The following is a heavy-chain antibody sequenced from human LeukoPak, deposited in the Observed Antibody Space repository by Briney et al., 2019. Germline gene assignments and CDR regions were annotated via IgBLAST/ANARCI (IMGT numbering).Heavy chain of an antibody. D-gene: IGHD6-13*01. J-gene: IGHJ5*01. CDR3: VKKGSSWSPRFDS. Sequence: GGSLRLSCSASGFTFSRSDMIWVRQAPGKGLEWVSIISGSGGSTFYADSVRGRFTISRDNSDNRLYLQMNSLRVEDTAVYFCVKKGSSWSPRFDSWGQGTLVTVSS. CDR2: ISGSGGST. CDR1: GFTFSRSD. V-gene: IGHV3-23*01.